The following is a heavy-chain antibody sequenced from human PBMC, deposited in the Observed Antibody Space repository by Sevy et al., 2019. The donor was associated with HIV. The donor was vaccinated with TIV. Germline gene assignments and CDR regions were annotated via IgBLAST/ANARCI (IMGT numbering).Heavy chain of an antibody. CDR3: ARGELMITFGGVIAPHNWFDP. V-gene: IGHV1-18*01. Sequence: ASVKVSCKASGYTFTSYGISWVRQAPGQGLEWMGWISAYNGNTNYAQKLQGRVTMTTDTSTSTAYMGLRSLRSDDTAVYYCARGELMITFGGVIAPHNWFDPWGQGTLVTVSS. CDR2: ISAYNGNT. J-gene: IGHJ5*02. CDR1: GYTFTSYG. D-gene: IGHD3-16*02.